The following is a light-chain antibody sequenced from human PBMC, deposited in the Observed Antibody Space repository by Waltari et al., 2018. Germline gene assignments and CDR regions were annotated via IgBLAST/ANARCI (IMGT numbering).Light chain of an antibody. CDR2: RAP. CDR1: QTINNW. J-gene: IGKJ2*01. Sequence: DIQMTQSPSTLSASVGDRVTTICRPSQTINNWLAWYQQKPGKAPQPMIRRAPVLQSGVPSRFIGSGSGTDFTLTISSLQADDFATYYCQQYETYSPYTFGQGTKVDLK. V-gene: IGKV1-5*03. CDR3: QQYETYSPYT.